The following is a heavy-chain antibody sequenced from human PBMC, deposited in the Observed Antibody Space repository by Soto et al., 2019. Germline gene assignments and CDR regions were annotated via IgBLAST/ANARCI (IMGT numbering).Heavy chain of an antibody. CDR3: ARVYYDSSGPRYDY. CDR2: ISSSGSTI. D-gene: IGHD3-22*01. V-gene: IGHV3-11*01. Sequence: NLGGSLILSCAASGFTFSDYYMSWIRQAPGKGLEWVSYISSSGSTIYYADSVKGRFTISRDNAKNSLYLQMNSLRAEDTAVYYCARVYYDSSGPRYDYWGQGTLVTVS. CDR1: GFTFSDYY. J-gene: IGHJ4*02.